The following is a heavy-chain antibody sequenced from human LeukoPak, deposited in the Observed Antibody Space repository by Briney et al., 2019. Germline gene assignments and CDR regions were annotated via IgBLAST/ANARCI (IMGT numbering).Heavy chain of an antibody. CDR2: ISGGSEDT. Sequence: GGSLRLSRAASGFTFSSYGMHWVRQAPGKGLEWVSSISGGSEDTYYADSVKGRFTISRDNSKSTLYLQMNSLRAEDTAVYYCARTIAQYSNSWLYFYYGLDVWGQGTTVTVSS. D-gene: IGHD6-13*01. CDR3: ARTIAQYSNSWLYFYYGLDV. V-gene: IGHV3-23*01. CDR1: GFTFSSYG. J-gene: IGHJ6*02.